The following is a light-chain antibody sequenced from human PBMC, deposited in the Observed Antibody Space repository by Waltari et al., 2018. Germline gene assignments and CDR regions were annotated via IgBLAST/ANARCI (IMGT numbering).Light chain of an antibody. Sequence: SYELTQPPSVSVSPGQTASITCPGDKLGDKYACWYQQKPGQSPVRVNYQDSKLPSGIPERFSGSNSGNTATLTISGTQAMDEADYYCQAWDSSTGVFGGGTKLTVL. CDR2: QDS. J-gene: IGLJ2*01. V-gene: IGLV3-1*01. CDR1: KLGDKY. CDR3: QAWDSSTGV.